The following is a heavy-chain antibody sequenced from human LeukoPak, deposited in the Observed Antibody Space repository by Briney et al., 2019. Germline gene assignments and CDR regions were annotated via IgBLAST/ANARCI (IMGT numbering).Heavy chain of an antibody. D-gene: IGHD6-6*01. Sequence: ASVKVSCKASGYTFTSYYMHWVRQAPGQGLERMGIINPSVGSTSYAQKFQGRVTMTRDMSTSTVYMELSSLRSEDTAVYYCARVGGSSSRAYYYYMDVWGKGTTVTVSS. J-gene: IGHJ6*03. V-gene: IGHV1-46*01. CDR2: INPSVGST. CDR3: ARVGGSSSRAYYYYMDV. CDR1: GYTFTSYY.